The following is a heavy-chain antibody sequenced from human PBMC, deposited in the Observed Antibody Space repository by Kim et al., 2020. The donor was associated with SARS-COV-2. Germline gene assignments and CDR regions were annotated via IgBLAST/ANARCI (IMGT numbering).Heavy chain of an antibody. Sequence: GGSLRLSGAASGFTFSSYGMHWVRQAPGKGLEWVAVISYDGSNKYYADSVKGRFTISRDNSKNTLYLQMNSLRAEDTAVYYCARDTYRWGYYDILTQYYYGMDVWGQGTTVTVSS. CDR2: ISYDGSNK. CDR3: ARDTYRWGYYDILTQYYYGMDV. V-gene: IGHV3-33*05. CDR1: GFTFSSYG. J-gene: IGHJ6*02. D-gene: IGHD3-9*01.